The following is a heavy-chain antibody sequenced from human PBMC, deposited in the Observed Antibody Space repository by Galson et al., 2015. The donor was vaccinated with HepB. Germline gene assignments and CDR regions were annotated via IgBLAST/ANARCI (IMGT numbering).Heavy chain of an antibody. V-gene: IGHV3-7*03. D-gene: IGHD6-13*01. Sequence: SLRLSCAASGFTFSSYWMSWVRQAPGKGLEWVANIKQDGSEKYYVDSVKGRFTISRDNAKNSLYLQMNSLRAEDTAVYYCARYYSSSWVSYFQHWGQGTLVTVSS. J-gene: IGHJ1*01. CDR1: GFTFSSYW. CDR2: IKQDGSEK. CDR3: ARYYSSSWVSYFQH.